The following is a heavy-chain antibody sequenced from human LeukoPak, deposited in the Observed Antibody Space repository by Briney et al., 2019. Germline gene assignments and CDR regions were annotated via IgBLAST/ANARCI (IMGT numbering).Heavy chain of an antibody. CDR2: ISLNSGDT. V-gene: IGHV1-2*02. Sequence: ASVKVSCKASGYTFTASYMHWVRQAPGQGREWVGWISLNSGDTKYARKFQGRVTMTRDTSISAAYMELSSLTFDDTAVYSCATPSGGSGRWGDNWFDPWGQGTLVTVSS. J-gene: IGHJ5*02. D-gene: IGHD3-10*01. CDR3: ATPSGGSGRWGDNWFDP. CDR1: GYTFTASY.